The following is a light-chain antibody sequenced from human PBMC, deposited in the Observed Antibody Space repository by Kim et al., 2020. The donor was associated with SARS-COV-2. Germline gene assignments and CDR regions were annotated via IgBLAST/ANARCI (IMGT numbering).Light chain of an antibody. Sequence: QRVTISCTGSSSNIGAGYDVHWYQQLPGTAPNLLIYGNSNRPSGFPDRFSGSKSGTSASLAITGLQAEDEADYYCQSYDSSLSGSVFGGGTQLTVL. V-gene: IGLV1-40*01. CDR3: QSYDSSLSGSV. CDR2: GNS. J-gene: IGLJ2*01. CDR1: SSNIGAGYD.